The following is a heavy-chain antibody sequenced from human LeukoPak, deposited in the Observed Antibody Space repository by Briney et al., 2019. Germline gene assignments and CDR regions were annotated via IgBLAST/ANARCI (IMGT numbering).Heavy chain of an antibody. Sequence: PSETLSLTCTVSGGSISGSSYYWGWIRQPPGKGLEWIGSVYYSGSTYYDPSLKSRVTISVDTSKNQFSLKLSSMTAADTAVYYCTRDRGQWLVDSWGQGTLVTVSS. CDR3: TRDRGQWLVDS. CDR1: GGSISGSSYY. J-gene: IGHJ5*01. V-gene: IGHV4-39*07. CDR2: VYYSGST. D-gene: IGHD6-19*01.